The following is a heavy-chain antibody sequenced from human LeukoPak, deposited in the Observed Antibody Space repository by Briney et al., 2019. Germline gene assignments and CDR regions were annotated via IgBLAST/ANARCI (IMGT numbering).Heavy chain of an antibody. CDR3: AELGITMIGGV. CDR2: ISGSGGST. J-gene: IGHJ6*04. V-gene: IGHV3-23*01. Sequence: GGSLRLSCAASGFTFSSYAMSWVRQAPGKGLEWVSAISGSGGSTYYADSVKGRFTISGDNAKNSLYLQMNSLRAEDTAVYYCAELGITMIGGVWGKGTTVTISS. CDR1: GFTFSSYA. D-gene: IGHD3-10*02.